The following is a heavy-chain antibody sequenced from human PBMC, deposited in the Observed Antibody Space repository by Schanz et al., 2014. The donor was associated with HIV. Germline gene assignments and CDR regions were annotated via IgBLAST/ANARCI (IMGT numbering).Heavy chain of an antibody. CDR2: ISGDYGKT. J-gene: IGHJ4*02. Sequence: QVQLVQSGGEVKKPGGSVMLSCKASGYTFSNYGVSWVRQAPGHGLEWMGWISGDYGKTKYAQKFQARVTMTTDTSSSTAYMELRSLSSDDTAVYYCAREGDGASITGTADYWGQGTLVTVSS. D-gene: IGHD1-20*01. CDR1: GYTFSNYG. V-gene: IGHV1-18*01. CDR3: AREGDGASITGTADY.